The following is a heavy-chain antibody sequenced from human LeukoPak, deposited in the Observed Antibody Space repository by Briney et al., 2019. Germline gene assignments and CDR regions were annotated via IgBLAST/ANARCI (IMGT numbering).Heavy chain of an antibody. CDR1: GYTFT. Sequence: ASVKVSCKASGYTFTIHWVRQAPGQGLEWMGIINPSGGSTSYAQKFQGRVTMTRDTSTSTVYMELSSLRSEDTAVYYCAREQQLVPDYWGQGTLVTVSS. CDR2: INPSGGST. J-gene: IGHJ4*02. CDR3: AREQQLVPDY. D-gene: IGHD6-13*01. V-gene: IGHV1-46*01.